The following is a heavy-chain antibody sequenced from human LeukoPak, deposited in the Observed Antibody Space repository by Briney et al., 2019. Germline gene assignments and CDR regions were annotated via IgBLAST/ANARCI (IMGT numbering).Heavy chain of an antibody. CDR1: GFIVNNNY. V-gene: IGHV3-66*02. Sequence: PGGSLRLSCAASGFIVNNNYMNWVRQAPGKGLEWVSGIYSGGSTYYADSVKGRFTISRDNSKNTLYLQMNSLRAEDTAVYYCATSWDARLNFDYWGQGTLVTVSS. CDR3: ATSWDARLNFDY. D-gene: IGHD1-26*01. J-gene: IGHJ4*02. CDR2: IYSGGST.